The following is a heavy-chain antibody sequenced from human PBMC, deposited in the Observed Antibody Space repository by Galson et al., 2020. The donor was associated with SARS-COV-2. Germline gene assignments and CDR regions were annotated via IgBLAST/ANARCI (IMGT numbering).Heavy chain of an antibody. CDR2: ISYDGSNK. CDR1: GFTFSSYA. CDR3: ARTGGSYMDY. J-gene: IGHJ4*02. V-gene: IGHV3-30-3*01. D-gene: IGHD1-26*01. Sequence: GESLKISCAASGFTFSSYAMHWVRQAPGKGLEWVAVISYDGSNKYYADSVKGRFTISRDNSKNTLYLQMNSLRAEDTAVYYCARTGGSYMDYWGQGTLVPVSS.